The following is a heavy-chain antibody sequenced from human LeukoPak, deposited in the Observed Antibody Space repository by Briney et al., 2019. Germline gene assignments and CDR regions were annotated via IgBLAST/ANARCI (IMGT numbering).Heavy chain of an antibody. CDR3: AKGHLYYYDSSGYYSYFDY. CDR1: GSTFSSYG. D-gene: IGHD3-22*01. CDR2: IRYDGSNK. V-gene: IGHV3-30*02. J-gene: IGHJ4*02. Sequence: GGSLRLSCAASGSTFSSYGMHWVRQAPGKGLEWVAFIRYDGSNKYYADSVKGRFTISRDNSKNTLYLQMNSLRAEDTAVYYCAKGHLYYYDSSGYYSYFDYWGQGTLVTVSS.